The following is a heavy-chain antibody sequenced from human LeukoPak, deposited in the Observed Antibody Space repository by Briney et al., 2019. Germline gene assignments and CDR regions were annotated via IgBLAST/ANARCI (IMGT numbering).Heavy chain of an antibody. Sequence: GESLKISCKGSGYTFSSNWIGWVRQMPGKGLEWMGIIYPGDSDARYSPSFQGQVTISADKSSSTAYLQWSSLKASDTAMYYCARHRVGIYSRNHAFDIWGQGTMVTVSS. J-gene: IGHJ3*02. V-gene: IGHV5-51*01. CDR1: GYTFSSNW. D-gene: IGHD1-26*01. CDR3: ARHRVGIYSRNHAFDI. CDR2: IYPGDSDA.